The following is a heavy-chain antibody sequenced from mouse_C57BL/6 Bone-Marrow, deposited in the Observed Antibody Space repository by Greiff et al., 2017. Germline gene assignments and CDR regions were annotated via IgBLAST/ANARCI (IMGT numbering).Heavy chain of an antibody. V-gene: IGHV1-82*01. D-gene: IGHD1-1*01. CDR3: AREMDYYGSSFDY. J-gene: IGHJ2*01. CDR1: GYAFSSSW. Sequence: VQLQQSGPELVKPGASVKISCKASGYAFSSSWMNWVKQRPGKGLEWIGRIYPGDGDTNYNGKFKGKATLTADKSSSTAYMQLSSLTSEDSAVYFCAREMDYYGSSFDYWGQGTTLTVSS. CDR2: IYPGDGDT.